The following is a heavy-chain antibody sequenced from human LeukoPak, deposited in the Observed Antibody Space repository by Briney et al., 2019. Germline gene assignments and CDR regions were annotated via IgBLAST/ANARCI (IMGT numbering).Heavy chain of an antibody. Sequence: GASVKVSCKASGYTFTGYYMHWVRQAPGQGLEWMGWINPNSGGTNYAQRFQGRVTMTRDTSISTAYMELSRLRSDDTAVYYCARGAFYYDNAFDIWGQGTMVTVSS. D-gene: IGHD3-22*01. CDR1: GYTFTGYY. J-gene: IGHJ3*02. CDR3: ARGAFYYDNAFDI. V-gene: IGHV1-2*02. CDR2: INPNSGGT.